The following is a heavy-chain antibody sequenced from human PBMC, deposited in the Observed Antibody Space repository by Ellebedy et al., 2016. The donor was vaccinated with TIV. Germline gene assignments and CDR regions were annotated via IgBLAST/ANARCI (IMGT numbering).Heavy chain of an antibody. CDR2: ISAYNGNT. J-gene: IGHJ4*02. Sequence: ASVKVSCXASGYTFTSYGISWVRQAPGQGLEWMGWISAYNGNTNYAQKLQGRVTMTTDTSTSTAYMELRSLRSDDTAVYYCARVGYYYDSSGKGFDYWGQGTLVTVSS. CDR1: GYTFTSYG. CDR3: ARVGYYYDSSGKGFDY. D-gene: IGHD3-22*01. V-gene: IGHV1-18*01.